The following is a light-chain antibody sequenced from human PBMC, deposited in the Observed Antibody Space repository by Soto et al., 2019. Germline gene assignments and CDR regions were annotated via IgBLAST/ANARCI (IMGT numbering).Light chain of an antibody. Sequence: SYELTQPPSVSVAPGQTARITCEGNNIGHRSVHWYQQRPGQAPVLVVYADSDRPSGIPERFSGSKSATSASLAITGLQADDEADYYCQSYDSSLSGSVVFGGGTKLTVL. J-gene: IGLJ2*01. CDR1: NIGHRS. CDR2: ADS. CDR3: QSYDSSLSGSVV. V-gene: IGLV3-21*02.